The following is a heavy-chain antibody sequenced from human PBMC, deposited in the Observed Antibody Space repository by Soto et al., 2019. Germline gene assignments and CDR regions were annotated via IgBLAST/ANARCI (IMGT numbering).Heavy chain of an antibody. CDR2: IYYSGST. Sequence: SETLSLTCTVSGGSISSSSYYWGWIRQPPGKGLEWIGSIYYSGSTYYNPSLKSRVTISVDTSKNQFSLKLSSVTAADTAVYYCARLSAIFGVVISDYYMDVWGKGTTVTVSS. V-gene: IGHV4-39*01. CDR3: ARLSAIFGVVISDYYMDV. D-gene: IGHD3-3*01. J-gene: IGHJ6*03. CDR1: GGSISSSSYY.